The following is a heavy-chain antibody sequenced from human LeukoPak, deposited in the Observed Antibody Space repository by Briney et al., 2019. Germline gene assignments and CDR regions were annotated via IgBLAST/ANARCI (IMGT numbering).Heavy chain of an antibody. CDR1: GYSFTSYG. J-gene: IGHJ6*03. V-gene: IGHV1-18*01. Sequence: SVKVSCKASGYSFTSYGISWVRQAPGQGLEWMGWISAYNGKTDYAENLQGRVTMTTDTSTSTAYLELRSLRSDDTAVYYWARDEQDFWTGVGVYMDVWGKGTTVTVSS. CDR3: ARDEQDFWTGVGVYMDV. CDR2: ISAYNGKT. D-gene: IGHD3/OR15-3a*01.